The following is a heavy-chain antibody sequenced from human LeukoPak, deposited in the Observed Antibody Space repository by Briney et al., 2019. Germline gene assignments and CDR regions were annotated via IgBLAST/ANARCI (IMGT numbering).Heavy chain of an antibody. CDR2: LNPNSGGT. CDR3: AREAIRDAFDI. V-gene: IGHV1-2*02. CDR1: GSTFTGYY. J-gene: IGHJ3*02. Sequence: GASVKVSCKASGSTFTGYYMHWGRQAPGQGLEWMGWLNPNSGGTNYAQKFQGRVTMTRDTSISTAYMELSRLRSDDTALYYCAREAIRDAFDIWGQGTMVTVSS. D-gene: IGHD2-21*01.